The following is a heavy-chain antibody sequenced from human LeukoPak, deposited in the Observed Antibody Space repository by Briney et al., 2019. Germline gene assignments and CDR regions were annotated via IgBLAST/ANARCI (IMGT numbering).Heavy chain of an antibody. J-gene: IGHJ4*02. CDR2: IIPIFGTA. CDR3: ARARGGWLPQYYFDY. Sequence: SVKVSCKASGGTFSSYAISWVRQAPGQGLEWMGGIIPIFGTANYAQKFQGRVTITADKSTSTAYMELSSLRSEDTAVYYCARARGGWLPQYYFDYWGQGTLVTVSS. D-gene: IGHD5-24*01. V-gene: IGHV1-69*06. CDR1: GGTFSSYA.